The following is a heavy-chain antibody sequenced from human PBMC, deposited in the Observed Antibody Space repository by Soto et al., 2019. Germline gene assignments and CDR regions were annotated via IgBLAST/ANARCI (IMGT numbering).Heavy chain of an antibody. D-gene: IGHD7-27*01. CDR1: GFAFSDHY. Sequence: VGSLRLSGAVSGFAFSDHYMTWIRQAPGKGLEWVSDISTSGGTINYADSVKGRFTISRDNAKNSLYLQMNSLRAEDTAVYYCARTISWGGFDIWGQGTMVTVSS. V-gene: IGHV3-11*01. J-gene: IGHJ3*02. CDR3: ARTISWGGFDI. CDR2: ISTSGGTI.